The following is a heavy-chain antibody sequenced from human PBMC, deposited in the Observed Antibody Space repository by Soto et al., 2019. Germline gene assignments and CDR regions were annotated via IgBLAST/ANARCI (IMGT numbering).Heavy chain of an antibody. CDR1: GFIFSSYG. CDR3: ERDLISRPSVAGY. D-gene: IGHD3-3*02. J-gene: IGHJ4*02. CDR2: IWNQGSKK. Sequence: GGSLRLSCAASGFIFSSYGMQWVRQAPGKGLEWVALIWNQGSKKDYADSVKGRFTISRDNSKNMLYLQMNSLRADDTAVYYCERDLISRPSVAGYWGQGTMVTVSS. V-gene: IGHV3-33*01.